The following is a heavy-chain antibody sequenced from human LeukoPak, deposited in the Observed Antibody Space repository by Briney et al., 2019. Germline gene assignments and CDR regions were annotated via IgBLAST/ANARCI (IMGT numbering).Heavy chain of an antibody. CDR2: IYHTGST. V-gene: IGHV4-34*01. J-gene: IGHJ4*02. CDR3: ARIRAGGGFDY. Sequence: SETLSLTCTVSGGSVSDYYWSWVRQPPGKGLEWIGEIYHTGSTNDNPALKSRVTISVDKSKNQFSLKLSSVTAADTAVYYCARIRAGGGFDYWGQGTLVTVSS. D-gene: IGHD6-13*01. CDR1: GGSVSDYY.